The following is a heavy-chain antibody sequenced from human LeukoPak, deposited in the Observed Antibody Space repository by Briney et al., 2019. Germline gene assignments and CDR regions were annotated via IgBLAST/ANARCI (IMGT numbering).Heavy chain of an antibody. J-gene: IGHJ4*02. V-gene: IGHV3-23*01. Sequence: QPGGSLRLSCAASGFTFSSYAMSWVRQAPGKGLEWVSAISGSGGTTYYANSVKGRFTFSRDNSKNTLYLQMDSLRAEDTAVYYCAKDTEHYDFWSGSLFEDDYWGQGTLVTVSS. CDR2: ISGSGGTT. CDR1: GFTFSSYA. CDR3: AKDTEHYDFWSGSLFEDDY. D-gene: IGHD3-3*01.